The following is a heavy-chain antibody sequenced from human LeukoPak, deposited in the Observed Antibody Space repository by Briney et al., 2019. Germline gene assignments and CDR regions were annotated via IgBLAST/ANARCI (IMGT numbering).Heavy chain of an antibody. CDR3: ARVGQGDLYFGESTGSGDYFDY. D-gene: IGHD3-10*01. CDR1: GGSLSNYY. Sequence: SETLSLTCTVSGGSLSNYYWSWIRQPPGKGLEWIGYIYYSGTTHYNSFLKSRVTMSVDTSKNQFSLRLSSVTAADTAVYYCARVGQGDLYFGESTGSGDYFDYWGQGTLVTVSS. V-gene: IGHV4-59*12. CDR2: IYYSGTT. J-gene: IGHJ4*02.